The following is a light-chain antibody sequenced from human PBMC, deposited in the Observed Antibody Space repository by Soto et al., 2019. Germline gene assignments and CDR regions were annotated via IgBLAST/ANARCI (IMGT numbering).Light chain of an antibody. Sequence: IQMTQSPSSLSASVGDRVTILCRASHGIRDDLGWYQQKPGKAPKLLIYAASILQSGVPLRFSGSGSGTNFTLAITSLQPEDSATYYCLQDYGYPWTFGQGTKVEVK. CDR1: HGIRDD. CDR3: LQDYGYPWT. CDR2: AAS. J-gene: IGKJ1*01. V-gene: IGKV1-6*02.